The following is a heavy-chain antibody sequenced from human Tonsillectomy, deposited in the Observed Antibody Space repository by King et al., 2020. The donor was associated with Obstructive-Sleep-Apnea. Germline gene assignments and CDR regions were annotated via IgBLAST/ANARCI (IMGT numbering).Heavy chain of an antibody. CDR2: IGTAGDP. Sequence: VQLVESGGGLVQPGGSLRLSCAASGFTFSSYDMHWVRQATGKGLEWVSAIGTAGDPYYPGSVKGRFTLSRENAKNYLYLQMNSLIAGDTAVYYCARWSPYGMDVWGQGTTVTVSS. V-gene: IGHV3-13*05. CDR3: ARWSPYGMDV. CDR1: GFTFSSYD. J-gene: IGHJ6*02.